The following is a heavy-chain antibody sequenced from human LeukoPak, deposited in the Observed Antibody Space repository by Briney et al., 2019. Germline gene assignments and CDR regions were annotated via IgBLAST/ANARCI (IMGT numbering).Heavy chain of an antibody. Sequence: ASVKVSCKASGYTFTSYYIHWVRQAPGQGLEWMGIINPSGGSTNYAQKFQGRVTMTRDTSTSTVYMELSSLRSDDTAVYYCARVTLTSANFDYWGQGTLVTVSS. J-gene: IGHJ4*02. CDR3: ARVTLTSANFDY. V-gene: IGHV1-46*01. CDR2: INPSGGST. CDR1: GYTFTSYY.